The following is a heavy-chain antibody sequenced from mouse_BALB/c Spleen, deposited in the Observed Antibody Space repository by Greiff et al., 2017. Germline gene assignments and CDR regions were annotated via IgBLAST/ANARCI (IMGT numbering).Heavy chain of an antibody. J-gene: IGHJ4*01. CDR1: GFSLTGYG. CDR2: IWGDGST. CDR3: AREPRPYYARDY. D-gene: IGHD6-1*01. Sequence: VQVVESGPGLVAPSQSLSITCTVSGFSLTGYGVNWVRRPPGKGLEWLGMIWGDGSTDYNSALKSRLSISKDNSKSQVFLKMNSLQTDDTARYYCAREPRPYYARDYWGQGTSVTVSS. V-gene: IGHV2-6-7*01.